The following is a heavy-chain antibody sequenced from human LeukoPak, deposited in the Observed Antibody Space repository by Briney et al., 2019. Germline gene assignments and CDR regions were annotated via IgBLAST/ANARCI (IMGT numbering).Heavy chain of an antibody. CDR2: ISAYNGNT. CDR1: GYTFTSYG. J-gene: IGHJ4*02. D-gene: IGHD3-10*01. CDR3: ASDQERFGELSGDY. Sequence: ASVKVSCKASGYTFTSYGISWVRQAPGQGLEWMGWISAYNGNTNYAQKLQGRVTMTTDTSTSTAYMELRSLRSDDTAVYYCASDQERFGELSGDYWGQGTLVTVSS. V-gene: IGHV1-18*01.